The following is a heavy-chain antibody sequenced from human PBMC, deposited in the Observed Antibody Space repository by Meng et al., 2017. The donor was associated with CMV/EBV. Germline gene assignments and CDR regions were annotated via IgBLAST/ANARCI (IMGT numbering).Heavy chain of an antibody. V-gene: IGHV3-13*01. J-gene: IGHJ5*02. CDR1: GFTFSSYD. D-gene: IGHD3-3*01. Sequence: GESLKISCAASGFTFSSYDMYWVRQATGKGLEWVSAIGTAGDTYYPGSVKGRFTISRENAKNSLYLQMNSLRAGDTAVYYCARETIFGVVIIWDWFDPWGQGTLVTVSS. CDR3: ARETIFGVVIIWDWFDP. CDR2: IGTAGDT.